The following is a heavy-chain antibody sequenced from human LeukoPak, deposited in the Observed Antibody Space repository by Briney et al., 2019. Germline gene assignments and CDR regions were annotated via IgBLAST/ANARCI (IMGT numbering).Heavy chain of an antibody. CDR1: GGSISSSHW. CDR2: IYHGGNT. Sequence: SETLSLTCAVSGGSISSSHWWSWVRQPPGKGLEWIAQIYHGGNTRYNPSLKSRVTIAVDKSKSQFSLKLSSVTAADTGVYYCARVDAGLGGGGHWFDPWGQGTLVTVSS. V-gene: IGHV4-4*02. J-gene: IGHJ5*02. D-gene: IGHD3-16*01. CDR3: ARVDAGLGGGGHWFDP.